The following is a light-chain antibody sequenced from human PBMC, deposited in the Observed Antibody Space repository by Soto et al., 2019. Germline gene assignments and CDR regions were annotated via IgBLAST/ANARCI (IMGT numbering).Light chain of an antibody. V-gene: IGKV3-20*01. J-gene: IGKJ1*01. Sequence: EIVLPQYQATLSLSPGERATLSCRASENVRTFVDWYQQKPGQAPRLLIYSVSSRATGIPDRFSGSGSGTDFTLTISRLEPEDFAMYYCLHHGSSLWTFGQGTKVDIK. CDR3: LHHGSSLWT. CDR2: SVS. CDR1: ENVRTF.